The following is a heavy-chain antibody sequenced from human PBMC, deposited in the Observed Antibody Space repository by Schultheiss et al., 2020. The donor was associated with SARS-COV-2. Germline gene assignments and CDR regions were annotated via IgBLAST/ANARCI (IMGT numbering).Heavy chain of an antibody. Sequence: GGSLRLSCAASGFTFSSYGMHWVRQAPGKGLEWVAVISYDGSNKYYADSVKGRFTISRNNSNNTLYLQMNSLRAEGTAVYYCAKASGYGSSSDYFDYWGQGTLGTVSS. V-gene: IGHV3-30*05. CDR3: AKASGYGSSSDYFDY. J-gene: IGHJ4*02. CDR2: ISYDGSNK. CDR1: GFTFSSYG. D-gene: IGHD6-6*01.